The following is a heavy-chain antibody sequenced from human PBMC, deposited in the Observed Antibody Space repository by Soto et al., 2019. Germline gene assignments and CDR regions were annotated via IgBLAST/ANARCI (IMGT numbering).Heavy chain of an antibody. CDR2: IWYDGSNK. CDR3: ARELFNCSGGSCYENWFEP. CDR1: VFTFSSYG. V-gene: IGHV3-33*01. J-gene: IGHJ5*02. Sequence: VGSLRLSCASSVFTFSSYGMHCVRHSPGKWLEWVAVIWYDGSNKYYADSVKGRFTISRDNSKNTLYLQMNSLRAEDTAVYYCARELFNCSGGSCYENWFEPWGQGTLVTVS. D-gene: IGHD2-15*01.